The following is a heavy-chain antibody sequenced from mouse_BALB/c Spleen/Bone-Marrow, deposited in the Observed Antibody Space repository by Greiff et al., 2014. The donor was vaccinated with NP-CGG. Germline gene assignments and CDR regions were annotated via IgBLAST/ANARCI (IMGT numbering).Heavy chain of an antibody. Sequence: EVQRVESGPELVKPGASVKISCKTSGYTFTDYTMHWVRQSHGKSLEWIGGINPNNGGSSCNQKFKAKATLTIDKSSSTPYMELRSLTSEDSAVYYCARAVHFDYWGQGTTLTVTS. CDR1: GYTFTDYT. CDR3: ARAVHFDY. CDR2: INPNNGGS. V-gene: IGHV1-18*01. J-gene: IGHJ2*01.